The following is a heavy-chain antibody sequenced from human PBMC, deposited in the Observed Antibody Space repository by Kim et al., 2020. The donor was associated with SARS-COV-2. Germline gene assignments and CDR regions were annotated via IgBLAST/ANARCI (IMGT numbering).Heavy chain of an antibody. Sequence: GGSLRLSCAASGFTFSSYGMHWVRQAPGKGLEWVAVIWYDGSNKYYADSVKGRFTISRDNSKNTLYLQMNSLRAEDTAVYYCAREGGAAAPNFDYWGQGTLVTVSS. CDR3: AREGGAAAPNFDY. CDR2: IWYDGSNK. CDR1: GFTFSSYG. D-gene: IGHD6-13*01. J-gene: IGHJ4*02. V-gene: IGHV3-33*01.